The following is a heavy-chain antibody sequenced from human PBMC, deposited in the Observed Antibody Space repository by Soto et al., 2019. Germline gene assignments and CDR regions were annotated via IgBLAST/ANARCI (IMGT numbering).Heavy chain of an antibody. V-gene: IGHV1-46*03. Sequence: ASVKVSCKASGYTFTSYYMHWVRQAPGQGLEWMGIINPSGGSTSYAQKFQGRVTMTRDTSTSTVYMELSSLRSEGTAVYYCARGPNPIYCSGGSCYRFDPGGQGTLVTVSS. CDR3: ARGPNPIYCSGGSCYRFDP. CDR2: INPSGGST. J-gene: IGHJ5*02. D-gene: IGHD2-15*01. CDR1: GYTFTSYY.